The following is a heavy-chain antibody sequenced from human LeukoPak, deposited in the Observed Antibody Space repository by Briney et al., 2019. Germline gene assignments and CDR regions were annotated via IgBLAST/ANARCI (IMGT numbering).Heavy chain of an antibody. CDR2: VYYSGST. J-gene: IGHJ4*02. Sequence: SETLSLTCTVSGGSISSSSYYWGWIRQPPGKGLEWIGSVYYSGSTYYNPSLKSRVTISVDTSKNQFSLKLSSVTAADTAVYYCARSEVVVAANPSEPFDYWGQGTLVTVSS. D-gene: IGHD2-15*01. V-gene: IGHV4-39*07. CDR3: ARSEVVVAANPSEPFDY. CDR1: GGSISSSSYY.